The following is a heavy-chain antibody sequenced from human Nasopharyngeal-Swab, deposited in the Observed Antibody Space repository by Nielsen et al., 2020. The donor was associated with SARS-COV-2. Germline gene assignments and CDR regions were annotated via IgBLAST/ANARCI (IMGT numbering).Heavy chain of an antibody. CDR2: IRSKANSYAT. CDR1: GFTFSGSA. Sequence: GEPLKISCAASGFTFSGSAMHWVRQASGKGLEWVGRIRSKANSYATAYAASVKGRFTISRDDLKNTAYLQMNSLKTEDTAVYYCTRTARAAAGWFDPWGQGTLVTVSS. V-gene: IGHV3-73*01. D-gene: IGHD6-13*01. J-gene: IGHJ5*02. CDR3: TRTARAAAGWFDP.